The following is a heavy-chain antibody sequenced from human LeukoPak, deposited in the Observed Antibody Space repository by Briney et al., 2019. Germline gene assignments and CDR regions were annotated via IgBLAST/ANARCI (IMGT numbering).Heavy chain of an antibody. J-gene: IGHJ3*02. CDR2: IYYSGTT. V-gene: IGHV4-59*01. CDR3: ARGASGTLYDAFDI. D-gene: IGHD1-26*01. Sequence: KPSETLSLTCALYGGSFNDYYWSWIRQPPGEGLEWIGSIYYSGTTNSNPSLKSRATISVDTSKNHLSLKVSSVTAADTAVYYCARGASGTLYDAFDIWGQGTMVTVSS. CDR1: GGSFNDYY.